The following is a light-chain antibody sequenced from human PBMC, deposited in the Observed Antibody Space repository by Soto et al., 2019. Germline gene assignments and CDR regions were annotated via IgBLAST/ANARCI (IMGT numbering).Light chain of an antibody. Sequence: QSVLTQPPSASGSPGQSVTISCTGTSSDFGGYNYVSWYQQHPGKAPKLMIFEVSRRPSGVPDHFSGSKSGNTASLTVSGLQAEDEADYYCSSYAGSNNLGVFGTGTKVTVL. CDR2: EVS. V-gene: IGLV2-8*01. CDR1: SSDFGGYNY. J-gene: IGLJ1*01. CDR3: SSYAGSNNLGV.